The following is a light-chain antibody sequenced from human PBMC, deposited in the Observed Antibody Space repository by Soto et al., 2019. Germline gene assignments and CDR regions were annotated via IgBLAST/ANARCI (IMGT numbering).Light chain of an antibody. J-gene: IGLJ1*01. V-gene: IGLV2-14*01. CDR3: SSYTSRSTYV. CDR1: SSDVGGYNY. CDR2: EVS. Sequence: QSALAQPASVSGSPGQSITISCTGTSSDVGGYNYVSWYQQHPGKAPKLMIYEVSNRPSGVSNRFSGSQSGNTASLTISGLQAEDEADYYCSSYTSRSTYVSGTGTKVTVL.